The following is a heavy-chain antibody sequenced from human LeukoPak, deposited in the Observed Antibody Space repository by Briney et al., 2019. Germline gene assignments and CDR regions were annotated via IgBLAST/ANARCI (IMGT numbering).Heavy chain of an antibody. CDR2: IYSGGNT. J-gene: IGHJ4*02. Sequence: GGSLRLSCAASGFTVSSNYMSWVRQAPGKGLEWVSVIYSGGNTYYADSVKGRFTISRDNSKNTLSLQMNSLRAEDTAVYYCARDEWLLSPYYFDYWGQGTLVTVSS. D-gene: IGHD3-3*01. CDR1: GFTVSSNY. V-gene: IGHV3-53*01. CDR3: ARDEWLLSPYYFDY.